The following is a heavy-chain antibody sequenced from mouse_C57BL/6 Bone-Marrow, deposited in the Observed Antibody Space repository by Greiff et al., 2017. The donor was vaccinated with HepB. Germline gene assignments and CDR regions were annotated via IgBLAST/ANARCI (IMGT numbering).Heavy chain of an antibody. J-gene: IGHJ2*01. CDR2: INPNNGGT. CDR1: GYTFTDYY. D-gene: IGHD2-3*01. V-gene: IGHV1-26*01. CDR3: ARSERTRYDLFDY. Sequence: EVQLQQSGPELVKPGASVKISCKASGYTFTDYYMNWVKQSHGKSLEWIGDINPNNGGTSYNQKFKGKATLTVDKSSSTAYMELRSLTSEDSAVYYCARSERTRYDLFDYWGQGTTLTVSS.